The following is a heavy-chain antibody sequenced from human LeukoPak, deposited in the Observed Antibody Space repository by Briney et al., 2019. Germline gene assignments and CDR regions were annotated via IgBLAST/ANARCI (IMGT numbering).Heavy chain of an antibody. J-gene: IGHJ4*02. CDR2: ISAYNGNT. CDR3: ARGRSSWYQSPFDY. CDR1: GYTFTSYG. D-gene: IGHD6-13*01. V-gene: IGHV1-18*01. Sequence: ASVKVSCKASGYTFTSYGISWVRQAPGQGVEWMGWISAYNGNTNYAQKLQGRVTMTTDTSTSTAYMELRSLRSDDTAVYYCARGRSSWYQSPFDYWGQGTLVTVSS.